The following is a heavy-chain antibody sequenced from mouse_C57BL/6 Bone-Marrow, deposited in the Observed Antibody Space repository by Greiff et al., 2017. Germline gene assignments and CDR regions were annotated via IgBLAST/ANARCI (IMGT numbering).Heavy chain of an antibody. J-gene: IGHJ3*01. Sequence: VQLQQPGAELVKPGASVKLSCKASGYTFTSYWMHWVKQRPGQGLEWIGMIHPNSGSTNYNEKFKSKATLTVDKSSSTDYMQLSSLTSEDSAVYYCAREGPLFAYWGQGTLVTVSA. CDR3: AREGPLFAY. V-gene: IGHV1-64*01. CDR1: GYTFTSYW. CDR2: IHPNSGST.